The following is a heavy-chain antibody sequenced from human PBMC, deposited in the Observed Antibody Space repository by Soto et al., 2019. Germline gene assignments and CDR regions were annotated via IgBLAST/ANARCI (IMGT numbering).Heavy chain of an antibody. V-gene: IGHV4-59*01. CDR2: IYYSGST. CDR3: ARDSAYGSGSYILDY. D-gene: IGHD3-10*01. CDR1: GGSISSYY. J-gene: IGHJ4*02. Sequence: SETLSLTCTVSGGSISSYYWSWIRQPPGKGLEWIGYIYYSGSTNYNPSLKSRVTISVDTSKNQFSLKLSSVTAADTAVYYCARDSAYGSGSYILDYWGQGTLVTVSS.